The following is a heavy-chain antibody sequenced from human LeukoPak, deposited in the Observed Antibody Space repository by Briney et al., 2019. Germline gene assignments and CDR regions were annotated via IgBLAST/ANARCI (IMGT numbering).Heavy chain of an antibody. CDR3: AKGLGYCSSTSCLLTSYGMDV. D-gene: IGHD2-2*01. CDR1: GFSFSSYA. CDR2: ISVSGGST. J-gene: IGHJ6*02. V-gene: IGHV3-23*01. Sequence: GGSLRLSCAVSGFSFSSYAMSWGCHAPGQGLEWVSAISVSGGSTYYADSVKGRFTTSRDNSKNTLYLQMNSLRAEDKAVYYCAKGLGYCSSTSCLLTSYGMDVWGQGTTVTVSS.